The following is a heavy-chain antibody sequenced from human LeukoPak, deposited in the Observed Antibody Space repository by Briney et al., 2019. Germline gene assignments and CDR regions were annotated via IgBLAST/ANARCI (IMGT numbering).Heavy chain of an antibody. CDR3: VRGDSSSWYNWFDP. D-gene: IGHD6-13*01. V-gene: IGHV3-66*01. Sequence: GGSLRLSCAASGFTVSSNYMSWVRQAPGKGLEWVSVIYSGGSTYYADSVKGRFTISRDNSKNTLYLQMNSLRAEDTAVYYCVRGDSSSWYNWFDPWGQGTLVTVSS. J-gene: IGHJ5*02. CDR2: IYSGGST. CDR1: GFTVSSNY.